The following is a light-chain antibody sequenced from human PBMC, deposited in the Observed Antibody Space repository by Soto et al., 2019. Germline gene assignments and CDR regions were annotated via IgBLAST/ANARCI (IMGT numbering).Light chain of an antibody. CDR1: QSFSSY. V-gene: IGKV3D-15*01. J-gene: IGKJ1*01. Sequence: EVVMTQSPATLSVSPGERATLSCRASQSFSSYLAWYQQKPGQAPRLLIYGASSRATGIPDRFSGSGSGTEFTLTISSLQSEDFAVYYCQQYNKWPRTFGQGTKVDIK. CDR3: QQYNKWPRT. CDR2: GAS.